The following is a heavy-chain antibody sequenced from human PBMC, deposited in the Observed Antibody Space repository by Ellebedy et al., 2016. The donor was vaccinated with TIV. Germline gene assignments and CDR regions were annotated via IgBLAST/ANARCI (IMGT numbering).Heavy chain of an antibody. V-gene: IGHV3-49*03. CDR1: GFIFGDFA. D-gene: IGHD1-26*01. CDR3: TRAGRYADS. J-gene: IGHJ4*02. CDR2: IRSKVNGGTT. Sequence: GGSLRLXXTCSGFIFGDFAVSWFRLAPGKGLDWVGFIRSKVNGGTTEYAPSVEGRSIMSGDDSKSIAFLEVNSLKVEDTAVYYCTRAGRYADSWGQGTLVIVSS.